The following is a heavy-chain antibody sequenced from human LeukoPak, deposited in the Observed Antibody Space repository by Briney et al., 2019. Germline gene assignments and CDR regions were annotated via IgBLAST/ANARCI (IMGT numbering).Heavy chain of an antibody. CDR1: GYSISSGYY. Sequence: SETLSPTCAVSGYSISSGYYWGWIRQPPGKGLEWIGSIYHSGSTYYNPSLKSRVTISVDTSKNQFSLKLSSVTAADTAVYYCAREFAGEYYWGQGTLVTVSS. V-gene: IGHV4-38-2*02. CDR3: AREFAGEYY. CDR2: IYHSGST. D-gene: IGHD3-10*01. J-gene: IGHJ4*02.